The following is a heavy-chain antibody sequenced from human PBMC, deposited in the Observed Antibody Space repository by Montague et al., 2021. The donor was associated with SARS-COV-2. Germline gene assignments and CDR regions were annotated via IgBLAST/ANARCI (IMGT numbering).Heavy chain of an antibody. CDR3: ATSGAPNLGDS. CDR2: IYPDGST. J-gene: IGHJ4*02. Sequence: SLRLSCAASGFIVSNKYMSWVRQAAGKGLDWVSIIYPDGSTYYSDSLKGRCTISRDNSKNTLYLQMNDLEPEDTAVYYCATSGAPNLGDSWGQGTLVTVSS. CDR1: GFIVSNKY. D-gene: IGHD2-8*01. V-gene: IGHV3-53*01.